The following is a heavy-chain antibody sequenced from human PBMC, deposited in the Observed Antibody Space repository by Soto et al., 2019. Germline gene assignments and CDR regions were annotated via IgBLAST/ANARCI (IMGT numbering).Heavy chain of an antibody. CDR3: AIGAARLNNWFDP. V-gene: IGHV5-51*01. J-gene: IGHJ5*02. CDR1: GYSFTSYW. Sequence: GESLKISCKGCGYSFTSYWIGWVRQMPGKGLEWMGIIYPGDSDTRYSPSFQGQVTISADKSISTAYLQWSSLKASDTAMYYCAIGAARLNNWFDPWGQGTLVTVSS. D-gene: IGHD3-16*01. CDR2: IYPGDSDT.